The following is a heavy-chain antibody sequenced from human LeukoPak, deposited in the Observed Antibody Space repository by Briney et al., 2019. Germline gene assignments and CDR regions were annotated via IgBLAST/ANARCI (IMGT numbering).Heavy chain of an antibody. CDR2: INPNSGGT. Sequence: ASVKVSCKASGYTFTGYYMHWVRQAPGQGLEWMGWINPNSGGTNYAQKFQGRVTVTRDTSISTAYMDLSSLRSDDTAVYYCARLVHSGLGEDDYWGQGTLVTVSS. V-gene: IGHV1-2*02. J-gene: IGHJ4*02. CDR1: GYTFTGYY. CDR3: ARLVHSGLGEDDY. D-gene: IGHD3-16*01.